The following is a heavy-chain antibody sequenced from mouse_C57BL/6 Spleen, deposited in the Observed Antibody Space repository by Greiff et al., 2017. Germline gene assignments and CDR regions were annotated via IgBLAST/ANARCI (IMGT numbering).Heavy chain of an antibody. J-gene: IGHJ4*01. V-gene: IGHV2-2*01. Sequence: VKLMESGPGLVQPSQSLSITCTVSGFSLTSYGVHWVRQSPGKGLEWLGVIWSGGSTDYNAAFISRLSISKDNSKSQVFFKMNSLQADDTAIYYCARERLRRWDYAMDYWGQGTSVTVSS. CDR1: GFSLTSYG. D-gene: IGHD2-4*01. CDR3: ARERLRRWDYAMDY. CDR2: IWSGGST.